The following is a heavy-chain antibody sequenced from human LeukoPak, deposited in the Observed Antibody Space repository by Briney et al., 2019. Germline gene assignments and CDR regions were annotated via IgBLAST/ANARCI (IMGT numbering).Heavy chain of an antibody. Sequence: SGPTLVNPTQTLTLTCTFSGFSLSTSGMRVSWIRQPPGKALEWLARIDWDDDKFYSTSLKTRLTISKDTSKNQVVLTMTNMDPVDTATYFCARVPPPPADCSDGSCYQGWFDPWGQGTLVTVSS. CDR1: GFSLSTSGMR. J-gene: IGHJ5*02. CDR3: ARVPPPPADCSDGSCYQGWFDP. CDR2: IDWDDDK. V-gene: IGHV2-70*04. D-gene: IGHD2-15*01.